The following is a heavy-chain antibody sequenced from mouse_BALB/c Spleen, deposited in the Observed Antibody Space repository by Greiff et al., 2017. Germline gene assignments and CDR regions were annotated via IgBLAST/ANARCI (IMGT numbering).Heavy chain of an antibody. CDR2: ISSGSSTI. V-gene: IGHV5-17*02. J-gene: IGHJ2*01. CDR1: GFTFSSFG. CDR3: ARDGYTTLDY. Sequence: EVKLEESGGGLVQPGGSRKLSCAASGFTFSSFGMHWVRQAPEKGLEWVAYISSGSSTIYYADTVKGRFTISRDNPKNTLFLQMTSLRSEDTAMYYCARDGYTTLDYWGQGTTLTVSS. D-gene: IGHD1-1*01.